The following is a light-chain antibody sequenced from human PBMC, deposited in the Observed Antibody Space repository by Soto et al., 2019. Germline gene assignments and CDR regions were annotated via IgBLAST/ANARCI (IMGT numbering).Light chain of an antibody. CDR2: DAS. Sequence: DIQMTQSPSSLSASVGARVTSTCQASHDFTSYLNWYQHKPGKAPKLLIYDASILEAGVPSRFSGSGSGTDFTFTISSLQPEDVATYYCQKCDYLPIFGPGTTVDFK. V-gene: IGKV1-33*01. CDR3: QKCDYLPI. J-gene: IGKJ3*01. CDR1: HDFTSY.